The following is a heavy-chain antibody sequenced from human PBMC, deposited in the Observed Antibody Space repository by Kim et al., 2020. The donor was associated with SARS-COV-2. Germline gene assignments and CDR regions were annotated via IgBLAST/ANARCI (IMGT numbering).Heavy chain of an antibody. Sequence: GGSLRLSCTASGFSVSDNYMTWVRQAPGKGLEWVSVIYAGGTTYYGESVKGRFTVSRDSSKNTVFLQMESLRAEDTGMYYCARDENGYGDYDWGQGTLATVSS. V-gene: IGHV3-66*01. CDR1: GFSVSDNY. J-gene: IGHJ4*02. CDR2: IYAGGTT. CDR3: ARDENGYGDYD. D-gene: IGHD4-17*01.